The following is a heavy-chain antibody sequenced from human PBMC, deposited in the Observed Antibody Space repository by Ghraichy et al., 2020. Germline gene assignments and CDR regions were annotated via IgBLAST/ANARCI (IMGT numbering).Heavy chain of an antibody. Sequence: GGSLRLSCVASGFSFTTHAMTWVRQAPGKGLEWVSTISDRVTYYGNSVKGRFTISRDNPRNTVYLQMDSLRAEDTAVYHCAKDQTAGNGAYDAFDIWGQGTMVTVSS. V-gene: IGHV3-23*01. CDR3: AKDQTAGNGAYDAFDI. J-gene: IGHJ3*02. CDR1: GFSFTTHA. CDR2: ISDRVT. D-gene: IGHD1-14*01.